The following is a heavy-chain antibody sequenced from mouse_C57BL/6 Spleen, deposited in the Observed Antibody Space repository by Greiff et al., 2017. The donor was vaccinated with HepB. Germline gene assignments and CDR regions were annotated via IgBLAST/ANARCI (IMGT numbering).Heavy chain of an antibody. Sequence: QVQLQQSGPGLVQPSQSLSITCTVSGFSLTSYGVHWVRQSPGKGLEWLGVIWRGGSTDYNAAFMSRLSITKDNSKSQVFFKMNSLQADDTAIYYCAKSTNYSNYDYAMDYWGQGTSVTVSS. D-gene: IGHD2-5*01. CDR1: GFSLTSYG. CDR3: AKSTNYSNYDYAMDY. J-gene: IGHJ4*01. V-gene: IGHV2-5*01. CDR2: IWRGGST.